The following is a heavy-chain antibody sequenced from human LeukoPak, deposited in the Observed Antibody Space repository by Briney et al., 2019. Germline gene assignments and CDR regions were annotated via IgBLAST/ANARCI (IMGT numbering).Heavy chain of an antibody. J-gene: IGHJ3*02. CDR3: ARQKCTSTSCLTKNAFDI. D-gene: IGHD2-2*01. V-gene: IGHV4-4*09. Sequence: SETLSLTCTVSGSISGYFWSWIRQPPGKGLEWIGYIYTSGSTNYNPSLESRVTISVDTSKNQFSLDLSSVTAADTAVYYCARQKCTSTSCLTKNAFDIWGQGTMVTVSS. CDR1: GSISGYF. CDR2: IYTSGST.